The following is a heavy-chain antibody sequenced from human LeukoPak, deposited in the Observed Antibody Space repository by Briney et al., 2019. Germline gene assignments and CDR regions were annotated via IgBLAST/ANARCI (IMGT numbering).Heavy chain of an antibody. CDR2: INPNSGGT. D-gene: IGHD6-6*01. V-gene: IGHV1-2*02. Sequence: ASVKVSCKASGYTFTGYYIHWVRQAPGQGLEWMGWINPNSGGTNYAQKFQGRVTMTRDTSISTAYMELSRLTSDDTAVYYCARAMSIAARLQTIFDYWGQGTLVTVSS. CDR3: ARAMSIAARLQTIFDY. CDR1: GYTFTGYY. J-gene: IGHJ4*02.